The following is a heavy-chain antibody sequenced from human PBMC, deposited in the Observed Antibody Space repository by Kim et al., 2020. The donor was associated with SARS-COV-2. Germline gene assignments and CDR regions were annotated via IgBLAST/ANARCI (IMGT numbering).Heavy chain of an antibody. Sequence: GGSLRLSCAASGFTFSSYAMSWVRQAPGKGLEWASAISGSGGSTYYADSVKGRFTISRDNSKNTLYLQMNSLRAEDTAVYYCAKDLLVVSSVSSCFDYWGQGTLVTVSS. V-gene: IGHV3-23*01. CDR1: GFTFSSYA. CDR3: AKDLLVVSSVSSCFDY. CDR2: ISGSGGST. J-gene: IGHJ4*02. D-gene: IGHD6-13*01.